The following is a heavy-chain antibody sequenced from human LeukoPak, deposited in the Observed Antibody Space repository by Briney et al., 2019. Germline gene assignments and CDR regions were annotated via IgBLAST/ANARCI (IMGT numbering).Heavy chain of an antibody. CDR3: ARQHILYYYDSSGYYPYYYYGMDV. CDR1: GYIFTSYW. Sequence: GASLQISCKGSGYIFTSYWIGWVRQMPGKGLEWMGIIYRGDSDTRYSPSFQGQVTISADKSISTAYLQWSSLKASDTAMYYCARQHILYYYDSSGYYPYYYYGMDVWGQGTTVTVSS. D-gene: IGHD3-22*01. J-gene: IGHJ6*02. CDR2: IYRGDSDT. V-gene: IGHV5-51*01.